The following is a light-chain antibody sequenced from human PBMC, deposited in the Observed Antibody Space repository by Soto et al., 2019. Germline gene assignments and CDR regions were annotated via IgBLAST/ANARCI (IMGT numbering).Light chain of an antibody. J-gene: IGLJ3*02. CDR1: NSDVGGYDF. V-gene: IGLV2-14*01. CDR3: SSYSTSDSSWV. CDR2: EVS. Sequence: QSALTQPAFVSGSHGQSITISCTGTNSDVGGYDFVSWYQQHPGTTPKLIIYEVSRRPSGVSNRFSGSKSGNTASLTISSLPADDEAHDYCSSYSTSDSSWVFGGGTKLTVL.